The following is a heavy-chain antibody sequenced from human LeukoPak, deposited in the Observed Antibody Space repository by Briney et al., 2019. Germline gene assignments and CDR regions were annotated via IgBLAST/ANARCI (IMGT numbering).Heavy chain of an antibody. V-gene: IGHV4-34*01. CDR2: INHSGST. Sequence: PSETLSLTCAVYGGSFSGYYWSWIRQPPGKGLEWIGEINHSGSTNYNPSLKSRVTISVDTSKNQFSLKLSSVTAADTAVYYCAREGGPVYYYYMDVWGKGTTVTISS. CDR1: GGSFSGYY. J-gene: IGHJ6*03. CDR3: AREGGPVYYYYMDV.